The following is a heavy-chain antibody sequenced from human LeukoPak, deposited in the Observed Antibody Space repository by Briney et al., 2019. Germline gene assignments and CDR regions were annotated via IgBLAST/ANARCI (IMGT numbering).Heavy chain of an antibody. CDR2: ISWNSGSI. D-gene: IGHD3-22*01. CDR1: GFTFDDYA. J-gene: IGHJ4*02. Sequence: GGSLRLSCAASGFTFDDYAMHWVRQAPGKGLEWVSGISWNSGSIGYADSVKGRFTISRDNAKNSLYLQMNSLRAEDTALYYCATLRTAKYYDSSDGYWGQGTLVTVSS. CDR3: ATLRTAKYYDSSDGY. V-gene: IGHV3-9*01.